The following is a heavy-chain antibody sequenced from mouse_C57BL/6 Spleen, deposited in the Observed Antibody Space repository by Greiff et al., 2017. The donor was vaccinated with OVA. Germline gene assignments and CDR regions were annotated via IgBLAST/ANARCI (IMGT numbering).Heavy chain of an antibody. Sequence: EADGGLVQPKGSLKLSCAASGFSFNTYAMNWVRQAPGKGLEWVARIRSKSNNYATYYADSVKDRFTISRDDSESMLYLQMNNLKTEDTAMYYCVRTDYYGSSPDYWGQGTSVTVSS. J-gene: IGHJ4*01. CDR2: IRSKSNNYAT. D-gene: IGHD1-1*01. CDR1: GFSFNTYA. CDR3: VRTDYYGSSPDY. V-gene: IGHV10-1*01.